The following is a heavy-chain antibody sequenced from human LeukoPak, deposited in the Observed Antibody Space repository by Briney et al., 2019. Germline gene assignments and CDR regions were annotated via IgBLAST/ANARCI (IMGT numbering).Heavy chain of an antibody. CDR2: VIGSGDIT. V-gene: IGHV3-23*01. D-gene: IGHD5-12*01. Sequence: GGSLRLSCAASGFTFSNYALSWARQAPGRGLEWVSIVIGSGDITYYADSVKGRFTISRDNSKNTLYLQMNSLRAEDTAVYYCAKSGGYSGYYFFDYWGQGTLVTVSS. CDR3: AKSGGYSGYYFFDY. CDR1: GFTFSNYA. J-gene: IGHJ4*02.